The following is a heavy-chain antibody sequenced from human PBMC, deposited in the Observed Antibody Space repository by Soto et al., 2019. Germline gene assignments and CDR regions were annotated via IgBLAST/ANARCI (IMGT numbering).Heavy chain of an antibody. V-gene: IGHV4-59*01. CDR1: GGSISSYY. CDR3: ARGRTVLGKSGSYRPPGYFDY. D-gene: IGHD1-26*01. CDR2: IYYSGST. Sequence: SETLSLTCTVSGGSISSYYWSWIRQPPGKGLEWIGYIYYSGSTNYNPSLKSRVTISVDTSKNQFSLKLSSVTAADTAVYYCARGRTVLGKSGSYRPPGYFDYWGQGTLVTVSS. J-gene: IGHJ4*02.